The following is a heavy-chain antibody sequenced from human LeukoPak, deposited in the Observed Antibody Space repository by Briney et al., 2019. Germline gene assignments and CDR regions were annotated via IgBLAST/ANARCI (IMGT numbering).Heavy chain of an antibody. CDR3: AKGGVPVVSPAVN. V-gene: IGHV3-30*18. CDR2: ISYDGSNK. Sequence: PGGSLRLSCAASGFTFSSYGMHWVRQAPGEGLEWVAVISYDGSNKYYADSVKGRFTISRDNSKNTLYLQMNSLRAEDTAVYYCAKGGVPVVSPAVNWGQGTLVTVSS. D-gene: IGHD2-2*01. J-gene: IGHJ4*02. CDR1: GFTFSSYG.